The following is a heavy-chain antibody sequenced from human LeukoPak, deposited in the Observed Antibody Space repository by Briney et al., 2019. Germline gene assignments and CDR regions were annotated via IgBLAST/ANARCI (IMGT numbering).Heavy chain of an antibody. CDR3: ARPSLNSGSYFDY. V-gene: IGHV3-23*01. J-gene: IGHJ4*02. Sequence: PGGSLRLSCAASGFTFSSYGMSWVRQAPGKGLEWVSAISGSGGSTYYADSVKGRFTISRDNARNSLYLKMNSLRAEDTAVYYCARPSLNSGSYFDYWGQGILVTVSS. CDR1: GFTFSSYG. D-gene: IGHD1-26*01. CDR2: ISGSGGST.